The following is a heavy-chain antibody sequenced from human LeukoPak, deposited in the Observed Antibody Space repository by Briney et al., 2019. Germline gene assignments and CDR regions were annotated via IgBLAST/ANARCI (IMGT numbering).Heavy chain of an antibody. CDR1: GGSISSHY. J-gene: IGHJ4*02. Sequence: SETLSLTCTVSGGSISSHYWSWIRQPPGKGLEWIGYIYYSGSTNYNPSLKSRVTISVDTSKNQFSLKLSSVTAADTAVYYCARARHHYYGSGGYYIDYWGQGTLVTVSS. D-gene: IGHD3-10*01. CDR3: ARARHHYYGSGGYYIDY. V-gene: IGHV4-59*11. CDR2: IYYSGST.